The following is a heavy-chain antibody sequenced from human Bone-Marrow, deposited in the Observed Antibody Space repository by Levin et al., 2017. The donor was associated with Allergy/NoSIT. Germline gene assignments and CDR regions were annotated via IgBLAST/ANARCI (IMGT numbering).Heavy chain of an antibody. Sequence: SVKVSCKASGGTFSSYAISWVRQAPGQGLEWMGGIIPIFGTANYAQKFQGRVTITADKSTSTAYMELSSLRSEDTAVYYCARGSCSSTSCYLSYYYYMDGWGKGTTVTVSS. CDR3: ARGSCSSTSCYLSYYYYMDG. J-gene: IGHJ6*03. CDR2: IIPIFGTA. CDR1: GGTFSSYA. D-gene: IGHD2-2*01. V-gene: IGHV1-69*06.